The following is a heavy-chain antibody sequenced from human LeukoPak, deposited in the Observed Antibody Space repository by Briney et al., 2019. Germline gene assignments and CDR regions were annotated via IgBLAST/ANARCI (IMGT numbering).Heavy chain of an antibody. CDR3: ARELSMVGGVPGGGFQH. J-gene: IGHJ1*01. V-gene: IGHV1-2*02. Sequence: GASVKVSCKASGYTFTGYYMHWVRQAPGRGLEWMGWINPNSGGTIYVQNFQGRVTMTRDTSGTTVYMDLSSLRSDDTAVYYCARELSMVGGVPGGGFQHWGQGTLVIVSS. CDR1: GYTFTGYY. D-gene: IGHD3-10*01. CDR2: INPNSGGT.